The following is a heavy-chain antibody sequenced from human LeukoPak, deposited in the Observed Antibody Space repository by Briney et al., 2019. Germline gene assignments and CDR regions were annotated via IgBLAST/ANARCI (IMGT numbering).Heavy chain of an antibody. Sequence: GGSLRLSCAASGFTFSSYAMSWVRQAPGKGLEWVSAISGSGGSTYYADSVKGRFTISRDNSKNTLYLQMSSLRAEDTAVYYCANAPMYGYSSGWSFDYWGQGTLVTVSS. V-gene: IGHV3-23*01. CDR1: GFTFSSYA. CDR3: ANAPMYGYSSGWSFDY. CDR2: ISGSGGST. J-gene: IGHJ4*02. D-gene: IGHD6-19*01.